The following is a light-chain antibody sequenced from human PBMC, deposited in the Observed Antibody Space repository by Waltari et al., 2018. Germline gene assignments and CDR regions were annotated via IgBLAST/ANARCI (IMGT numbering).Light chain of an antibody. CDR3: QQRYKWPLT. CDR2: DSS. Sequence: EIVLTQSPATLSLSPGERATLSCRASHSVSTYLAWYQQRPGQPPRLLIYDSSSRATGSPARFSGSGSETDFTLTISSLEPEDFAVYYCQQRYKWPLTVGGGSKVEI. CDR1: HSVSTY. J-gene: IGKJ4*01. V-gene: IGKV3-11*01.